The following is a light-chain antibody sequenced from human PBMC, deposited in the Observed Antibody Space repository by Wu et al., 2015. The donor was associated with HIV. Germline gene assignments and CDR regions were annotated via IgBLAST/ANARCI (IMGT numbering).Light chain of an antibody. V-gene: IGKV3-11*01. Sequence: EIVLTQSPATLSLSPGERATLSCRASQSVGSYLAWYQQKPGQAPRLLIYDTSNRATGIPPRFSGSGSGTDFTLTISSLEPEDFALYYCQQRYNWPWTFGQGTKVEI. CDR1: QSVGSY. J-gene: IGKJ1*01. CDR2: DTS. CDR3: QQRYNWPWT.